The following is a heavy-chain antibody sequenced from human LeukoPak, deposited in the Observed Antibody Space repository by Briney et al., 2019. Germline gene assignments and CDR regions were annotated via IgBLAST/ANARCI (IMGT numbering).Heavy chain of an antibody. Sequence: SVKVSCKASGGTFSSYAISWVRQAPGQGLEWMGGIIPIFGTANYAQKFQGRVTITTDESTSTAYMELSSLRSEDTAVYYCAASYCSSTSCYGGVNFRYWGQGTLVTVSS. CDR3: AASYCSSTSCYGGVNFRY. CDR2: IIPIFGTA. V-gene: IGHV1-69*05. D-gene: IGHD2-2*01. CDR1: GGTFSSYA. J-gene: IGHJ4*02.